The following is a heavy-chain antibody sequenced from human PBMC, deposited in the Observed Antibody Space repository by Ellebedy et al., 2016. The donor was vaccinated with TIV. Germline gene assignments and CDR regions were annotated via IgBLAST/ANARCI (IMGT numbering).Heavy chain of an antibody. CDR3: AKPQSTNGWYAFWFFDV. D-gene: IGHD2-8*01. V-gene: IGHV3-23*01. J-gene: IGHJ2*01. CDR2: ISGSGTNT. Sequence: PGGSLRLSCAASGFIFSSHAINWVRQVPGKGLEWVAHISGSGTNTYYADSVRGRFTVSKDRSKNTLYLQMDSLRADHAAVYYCAKPQSTNGWYAFWFFDVWGRGTLVTVSS. CDR1: GFIFSSHA.